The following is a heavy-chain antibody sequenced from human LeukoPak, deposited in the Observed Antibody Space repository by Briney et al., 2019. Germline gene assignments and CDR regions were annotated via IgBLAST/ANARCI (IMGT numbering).Heavy chain of an antibody. J-gene: IGHJ6*04. Sequence: PGGSLRLSCAASGFTFSSYAMHWVRQAPGKGLEWVAVISYDGSNKYYADSVKGRFTISRDNSKNSLYLQINSLRAEDTAVYYCAELGITMIGGVWGKGTTVTISS. D-gene: IGHD3-10*02. V-gene: IGHV3-30*04. CDR2: ISYDGSNK. CDR1: GFTFSSYA. CDR3: AELGITMIGGV.